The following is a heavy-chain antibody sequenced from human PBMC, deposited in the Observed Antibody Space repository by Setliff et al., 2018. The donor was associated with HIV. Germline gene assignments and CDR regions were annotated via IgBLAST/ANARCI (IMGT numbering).Heavy chain of an antibody. J-gene: IGHJ4*02. Sequence: ASVKVSCKASADTFTNCLINWVRQAPGQGLESMGIMNPNDGGTQYAQNFRGRVSMTRDTSTTTVYMELYSLGSEDTAVYHCARSDISGTGYFDSWGQGTLVTVSS. D-gene: IGHD1-20*01. CDR1: ADTFTNCL. V-gene: IGHV1-46*01. CDR3: ARSDISGTGYFDS. CDR2: MNPNDGGT.